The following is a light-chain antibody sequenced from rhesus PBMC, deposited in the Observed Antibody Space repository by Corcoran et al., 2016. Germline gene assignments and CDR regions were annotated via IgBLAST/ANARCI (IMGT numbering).Light chain of an antibody. V-gene: IGKV3-24*04. Sequence: ETVVTQSPATLSLSPGERATLSCRASQSVGSYLAWYQQKPGQAPRLLIYGASSRATGIPDRFSGSGSGTDLTLTISSLEPENVGVYDCQQSSNLSPYSVGQGTKVEIK. CDR2: GAS. CDR3: QQSSNLSPYS. J-gene: IGKJ2*01. CDR1: QSVGSY.